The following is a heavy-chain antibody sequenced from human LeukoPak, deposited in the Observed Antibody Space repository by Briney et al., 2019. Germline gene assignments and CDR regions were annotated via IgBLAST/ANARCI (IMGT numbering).Heavy chain of an antibody. CDR1: GFTFSSYG. Sequence: GSLRLSCAASGFTFSSYGMHWVRQAPGKGLEWVAVISYDGSNKYYADSVKGRFTISRDNSKNTLYLQMNSLRAEDTAVYYCAGDTGASPEWELSADDAFDIWGQGTMVTVSS. J-gene: IGHJ3*02. CDR3: AGDTGASPEWELSADDAFDI. D-gene: IGHD1-26*01. CDR2: ISYDGSNK. V-gene: IGHV3-30*03.